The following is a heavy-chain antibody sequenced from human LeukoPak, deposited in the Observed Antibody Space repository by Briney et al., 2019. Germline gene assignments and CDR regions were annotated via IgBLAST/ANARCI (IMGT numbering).Heavy chain of an antibody. J-gene: IGHJ4*02. CDR3: ASEVDRMAFDY. D-gene: IGHD1-26*01. CDR1: GGSLSSYY. CDR2: IYTSGST. V-gene: IGHV4-4*07. Sequence: PAETLSLTCTVSGGSLSSYYWSWIRQPAGKGLEWIGRIYTSGSTNYNPSLKNRVTMSVDTSKNQFSMKLSSVTAADTAVYYCASEVDRMAFDYWGQGTLVTVSS.